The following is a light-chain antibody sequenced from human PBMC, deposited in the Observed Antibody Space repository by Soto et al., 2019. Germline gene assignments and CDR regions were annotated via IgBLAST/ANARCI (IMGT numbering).Light chain of an antibody. Sequence: EIVLTQSPATLSLSPGERATLSCRASQSVFTYLAWYQQKPGQSPRLLIYDASARATGIPARFSGSGSGTDYSLTISSLEPEEFVVYYCQQRNNGRPWTFGQGTKVEIK. CDR3: QQRNNGRPWT. CDR1: QSVFTY. J-gene: IGKJ1*01. CDR2: DAS. V-gene: IGKV3-11*01.